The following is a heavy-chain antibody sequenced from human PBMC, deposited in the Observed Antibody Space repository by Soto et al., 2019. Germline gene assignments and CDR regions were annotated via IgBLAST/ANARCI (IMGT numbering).Heavy chain of an antibody. J-gene: IGHJ4*02. D-gene: IGHD6-19*01. CDR3: ARVGGEPQWLVAFDY. V-gene: IGHV4-31*03. CDR1: GGSISSGGYY. CDR2: IYYSGST. Sequence: SETLSLTCTVSGGSISSGGYYWSWIRQHPGKGLEWIGYIYYSGSTYYNPSLKSRVTISVDTSKNQFSLKLSSVTAADTAVYYCARVGGEPQWLVAFDYWGQGTLVTVSS.